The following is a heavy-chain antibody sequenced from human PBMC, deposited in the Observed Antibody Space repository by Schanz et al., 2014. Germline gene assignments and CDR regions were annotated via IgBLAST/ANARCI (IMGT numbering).Heavy chain of an antibody. V-gene: IGHV3-23*01. CDR1: GFTFSAYA. CDR2: FDAHDGRA. D-gene: IGHD2-8*02. Sequence: EVQLLESGGGLIQPGGSLRLSCAASGFTFSAYAMTWVRQIPGKGLEWVSGFDAHDGRAYYADSAKGRFTISRDNSKSTLYVEMNSLRVEDTAVYYCAKTLFPGGTQTFGSWGRGTLVTVSS. J-gene: IGHJ4*02. CDR3: AKTLFPGGTQTFGS.